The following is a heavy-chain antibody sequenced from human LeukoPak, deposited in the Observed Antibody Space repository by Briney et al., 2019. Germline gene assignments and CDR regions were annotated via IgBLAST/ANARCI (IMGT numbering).Heavy chain of an antibody. Sequence: GGSLRLSCAGSGFTFNNYAMHWVRQPPGKGLEWVSGISWNSGSIDYADSVKGRFTISRDNAKNSLYLQMNSLRVEDTAFYYCAKDNRRHYTSGPNPDSLHWGQGALVTVSS. CDR2: ISWNSGSI. J-gene: IGHJ4*02. CDR1: GFTFNNYA. CDR3: AKDNRRHYTSGPNPDSLH. V-gene: IGHV3-9*01. D-gene: IGHD6-19*01.